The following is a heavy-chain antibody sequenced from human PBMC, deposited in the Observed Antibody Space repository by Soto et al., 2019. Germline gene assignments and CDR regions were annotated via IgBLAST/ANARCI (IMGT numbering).Heavy chain of an antibody. CDR2: ISSNGGST. Sequence: GSLRLSCASSGFTFNSYAMHWVRQAPGKGLEYVSAISSNGGSTYYANSVKGRFTISRDNSKNTLYLQMGSLRAEDMAVYYCARANIVGTMGAFDIWGQGTMVTVSS. D-gene: IGHD5-12*01. V-gene: IGHV3-64*01. CDR1: GFTFNSYA. J-gene: IGHJ3*02. CDR3: ARANIVGTMGAFDI.